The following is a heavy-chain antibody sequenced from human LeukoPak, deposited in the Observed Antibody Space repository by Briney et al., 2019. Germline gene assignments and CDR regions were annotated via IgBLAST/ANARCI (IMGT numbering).Heavy chain of an antibody. CDR2: INHSGST. CDR1: GGSFSGYY. CDR3: ARRRYYYDSSGPAFDI. D-gene: IGHD3-22*01. Sequence: PSETLSLTCAVYGGSFSGYYWSWIRQPPGKGLEWIGEINHSGSTNYNPSLKSRVTISVDTSKNQFSLKLSSVTAADTAVYYCARRRYYYDSSGPAFDIWGQGTMVTVSS. J-gene: IGHJ3*02. V-gene: IGHV4-34*01.